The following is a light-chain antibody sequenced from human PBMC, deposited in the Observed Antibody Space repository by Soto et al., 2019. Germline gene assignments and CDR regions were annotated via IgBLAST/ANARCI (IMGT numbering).Light chain of an antibody. J-gene: IGKJ5*01. Sequence: EIVMTQSPATLSVSPGERATLSCRASQSVSSSLAWYQQKPGQAPRLLIYGASTRATGIPARFSGSGSGTDFTLTISRVDPADFAFYYCQQYFTSPITFGQGTRLEIK. V-gene: IGKV3-15*01. CDR2: GAS. CDR3: QQYFTSPIT. CDR1: QSVSSS.